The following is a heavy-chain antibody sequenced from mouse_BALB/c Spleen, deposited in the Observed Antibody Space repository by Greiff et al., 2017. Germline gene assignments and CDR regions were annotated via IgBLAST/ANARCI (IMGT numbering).Heavy chain of an antibody. J-gene: IGHJ2*02. CDR1: GFTFSDYY. CDR3: AREGDDSSYYFDY. V-gene: IGHV5-4*02. D-gene: IGHD1-1*01. Sequence: EVKLVESGGGLVKPGGSLKLSCAASGFTFSDYYMSWVRQTPEKRLEWVATISDGGSYTYYPDSVKGRFTISRDNAKNNLYLQMSSLKSEDTAMYYCAREGDDSSYYFDYWGQGTSVTVSS. CDR2: ISDGGSYT.